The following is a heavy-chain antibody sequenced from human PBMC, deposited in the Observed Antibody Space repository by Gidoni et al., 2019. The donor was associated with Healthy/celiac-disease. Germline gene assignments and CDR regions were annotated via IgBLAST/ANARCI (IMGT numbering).Heavy chain of an antibody. CDR3: ARTKPVEMATITVFDY. D-gene: IGHD5-12*01. CDR2: ISSSSSYI. J-gene: IGHJ4*02. Sequence: EVQLVESGGGLVKPGGSLRLSCAASGVTFSSYSMNWVRQAPGKGLEWVSSISSSSSYIYYADSVKGRFTISRDNAKNSLYLQMNSLRAEDTAVYYCARTKPVEMATITVFDYWGQGTLVTVSS. V-gene: IGHV3-21*01. CDR1: GVTFSSYS.